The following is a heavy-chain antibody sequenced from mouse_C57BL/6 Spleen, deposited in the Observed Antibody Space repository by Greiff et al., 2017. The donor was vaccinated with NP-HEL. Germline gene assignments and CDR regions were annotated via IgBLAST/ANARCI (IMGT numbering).Heavy chain of an antibody. CDR3: ARPYGSSSSWYFDV. J-gene: IGHJ1*03. V-gene: IGHV1-81*01. CDR1: GYTFTSYG. Sequence: VQLQQSGAELARPGASVKLSCKASGYTFTSYGISWVKQRTGQGLEWIGEIYPRSGNTYYNEKFKGKATLTADKSSSTAYMELRSLTSEDSAVYFCARPYGSSSSWYFDVWGTGTTVTVSS. D-gene: IGHD1-1*01. CDR2: IYPRSGNT.